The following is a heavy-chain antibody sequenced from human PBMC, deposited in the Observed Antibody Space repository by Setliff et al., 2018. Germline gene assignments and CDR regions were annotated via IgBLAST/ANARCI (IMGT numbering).Heavy chain of an antibody. J-gene: IGHJ4*02. CDR2: VYHSGTA. CDR3: ARTCSGSGCYAGLES. CDR1: GGSVGNSYYY. V-gene: IGHV4-61*01. Sequence: PSETLSLTCTVSGGSVGNSYYYWNWVRQPPGKGLEFIGYVYHSGTAKYDPSLESRAIMSVDASKNEISLKLKSVTAADTAVYYCARTCSGSGCYAGLESWGQGTPVTVSS. D-gene: IGHD2-15*01.